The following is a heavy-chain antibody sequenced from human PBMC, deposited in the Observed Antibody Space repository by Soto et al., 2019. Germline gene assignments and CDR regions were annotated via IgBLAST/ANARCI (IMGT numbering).Heavy chain of an antibody. Sequence: SETLSLTCAVSGGSISSGNWWSWVRQPPGKGLEWIGEIYHSGSTNYNPSLKSRVAISVDKSKNQFSLKLSSVTAEDTAVYYCARYYYYYGMDVWGQGTTVTVSS. CDR2: IYHSGST. J-gene: IGHJ6*02. V-gene: IGHV4-4*02. CDR1: GGSISSGNW. CDR3: ARYYYYYGMDV.